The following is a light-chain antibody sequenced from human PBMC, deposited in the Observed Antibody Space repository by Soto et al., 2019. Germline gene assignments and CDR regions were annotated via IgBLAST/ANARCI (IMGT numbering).Light chain of an antibody. CDR1: QSVSSN. CDR3: HQYNFWPT. J-gene: IGKJ1*01. CDR2: GTS. V-gene: IGKV3-15*01. Sequence: EIVMTQSPATLSVSPGERATFSCRASQSVSSNLAWYQQKPGQSPRLLIYGTSTRATGIPARFSGSGSGTEFTLTISSLQSEDFAVYYCHQYNFWPTFGQGTKVDIK.